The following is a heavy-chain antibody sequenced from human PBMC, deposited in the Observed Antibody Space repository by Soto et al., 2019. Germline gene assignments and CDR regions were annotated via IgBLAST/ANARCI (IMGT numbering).Heavy chain of an antibody. CDR3: AHRRERGRVIPAPHFDF. J-gene: IGHJ4*02. Sequence: QITLKESGPALVKPTQPLTLTCTLSGFSLSTSEMGVGWIRQPPGKALEWLGIIYGDDDTRNRPSLKSRLTITRDTSKNRVFLTLTDLDPADTATYYFAHRRERGRVIPAPHFDFGGQGVPVTVSS. CDR1: GFSLSTSEMG. CDR2: IYGDDDT. V-gene: IGHV2-5*02. D-gene: IGHD2-15*01.